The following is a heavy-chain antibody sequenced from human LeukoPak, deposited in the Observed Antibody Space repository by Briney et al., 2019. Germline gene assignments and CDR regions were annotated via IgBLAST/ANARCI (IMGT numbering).Heavy chain of an antibody. CDR2: ISAYNGNT. CDR3: ARVGADFWTRLRRGDFDY. J-gene: IGHJ4*02. Sequence: GASVKVSCKASGYTFTSYGISWVRQAPGQGLEWMGWISAYNGNTNYAQKLQGRVTMTTDTSTSTAYMELRSLRSDDTAVYYCARVGADFWTRLRRGDFDYWGQGTLVTVSS. CDR1: GYTFTSYG. V-gene: IGHV1-18*01. D-gene: IGHD3-3*01.